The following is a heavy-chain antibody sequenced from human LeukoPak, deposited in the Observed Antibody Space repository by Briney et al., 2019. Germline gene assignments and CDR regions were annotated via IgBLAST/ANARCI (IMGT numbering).Heavy chain of an antibody. CDR2: IYYSGST. J-gene: IGHJ4*02. CDR3: ARGSGSNYFDY. CDR1: GGSISSYY. D-gene: IGHD1-26*01. V-gene: IGHV4-59*01. Sequence: PSETLSLTCTVSGGSISSYYWSWIRQPPGKGLEWIGYIYYSGSTSYNPSLKSRVTISVDTSKNQFSLKLSSVTAADTAVYYCARGSGSNYFDYWGQGTLVTVSS.